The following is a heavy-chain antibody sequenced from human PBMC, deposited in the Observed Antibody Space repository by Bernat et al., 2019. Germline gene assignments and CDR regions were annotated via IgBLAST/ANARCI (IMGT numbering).Heavy chain of an antibody. J-gene: IGHJ4*02. CDR2: IWYDGSNK. V-gene: IGHV3-33*01. D-gene: IGHD5-18*01. Sequence: QVQLVESGGGVVQPGRSLRLSCAASGFTFSSYGMYWVRQAPGKGLEWVAVIWYDGSNKYYADSVKGRFTISRDNSKNTLYLQMNSLRAEDTAVYYCARSALPYVDIAMVMEYWGQGTLVTVSS. CDR1: GFTFSSYG. CDR3: ARSALPYVDIAMVMEY.